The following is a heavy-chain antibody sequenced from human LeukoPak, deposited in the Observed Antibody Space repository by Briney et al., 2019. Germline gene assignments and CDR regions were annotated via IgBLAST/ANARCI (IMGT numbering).Heavy chain of an antibody. CDR3: ARDYCSSTSCYFDY. CDR1: GFSISNYW. J-gene: IGHJ4*02. V-gene: IGHV3-7*01. CDR2: IKGDGSEK. Sequence: GGSLRLSCAISGFSISNYWMTWVRQAPGKGLECVANIKGDGSEKNYVDSVKGRFTISRDNSKNTLYLQMNSLRAEDTAVYYCARDYCSSTSCYFDYWGQGTLVTVSS. D-gene: IGHD2-2*01.